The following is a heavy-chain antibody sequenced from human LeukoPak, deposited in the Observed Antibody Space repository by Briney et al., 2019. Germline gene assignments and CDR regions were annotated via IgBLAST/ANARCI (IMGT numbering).Heavy chain of an antibody. V-gene: IGHV3-66*02. Sequence: PGGSLRLSCAASGFTVSSNYMSWVRQAPGKGLEWVSVIYSGGSTYYADSVKGRFTISRDNSKNTLYLQMNSLRAEDTAVYYCARYDFWTHYYYMDVWGKGTTVTVSS. CDR2: IYSGGST. CDR1: GFTVSSNY. D-gene: IGHD3-3*01. J-gene: IGHJ6*03. CDR3: ARYDFWTHYYYMDV.